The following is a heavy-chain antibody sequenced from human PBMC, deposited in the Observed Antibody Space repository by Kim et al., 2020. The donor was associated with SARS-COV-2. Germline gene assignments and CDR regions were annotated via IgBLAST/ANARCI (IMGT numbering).Heavy chain of an antibody. CDR1: GFTFSSYG. D-gene: IGHD3-3*01. Sequence: GGSLRLSCAASGFTFSSYGMHWVRQAPGKGLEWVAVISYDGSNKYYADSVKGRFTISRDNSKNTLYLQMNSLRAEDTAVYYCAKDRPPFLEWFSDYYYYGMDVWGQGTTVTVSS. J-gene: IGHJ6*02. CDR3: AKDRPPFLEWFSDYYYYGMDV. V-gene: IGHV3-30*18. CDR2: ISYDGSNK.